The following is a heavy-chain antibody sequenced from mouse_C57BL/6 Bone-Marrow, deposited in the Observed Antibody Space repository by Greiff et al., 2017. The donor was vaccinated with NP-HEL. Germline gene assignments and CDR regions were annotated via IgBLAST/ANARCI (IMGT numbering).Heavy chain of an antibody. J-gene: IGHJ3*01. CDR2: INTYNGGT. CDR3: ARGEYCVGLFAY. CDR1: GYTFTDYY. Sequence: VQLQQSGPVLVKPGASVKMSCKASGYTFTDYYMNWVNQSHGKSLEWLGVINTYNGGTSYNQKFKGKGTLTVDKSSRKAYIELNNLTSEDSADYYCARGEYCVGLFAYWGQGTLVTVSA. V-gene: IGHV1-19*01. D-gene: IGHD2-13*01.